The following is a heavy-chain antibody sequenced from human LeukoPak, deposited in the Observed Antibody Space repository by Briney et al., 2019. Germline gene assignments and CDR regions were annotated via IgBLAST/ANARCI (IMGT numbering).Heavy chain of an antibody. V-gene: IGHV3-9*01. D-gene: IGHD3-22*01. J-gene: IGHJ4*02. Sequence: GGSLRLSCAASAFTFDDYAMHWVRQAPGNGLEWVSGISWNSGSIGYAESVKGRFTISRDNAKNSLYLQMNSLRAEDTAVYYCARDRDYYDSSGYPLWGQGTLVTVSS. CDR1: AFTFDDYA. CDR3: ARDRDYYDSSGYPL. CDR2: ISWNSGSI.